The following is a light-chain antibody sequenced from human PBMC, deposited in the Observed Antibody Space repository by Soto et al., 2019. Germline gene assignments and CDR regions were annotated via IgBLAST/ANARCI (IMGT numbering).Light chain of an antibody. CDR2: DVS. CDR3: TSYTSSSTVV. J-gene: IGLJ2*01. CDR1: SSDVGFYNY. Sequence: QSVLTQPASVSGSPGQSITISCTGTSSDVGFYNYVSWYQQHPGKAPKLMIYDVSNRPSGVSNRFSGSKSGNTASLIISGLQAEDEADYYCTSYTSSSTVVFGGGTKVTVL. V-gene: IGLV2-14*01.